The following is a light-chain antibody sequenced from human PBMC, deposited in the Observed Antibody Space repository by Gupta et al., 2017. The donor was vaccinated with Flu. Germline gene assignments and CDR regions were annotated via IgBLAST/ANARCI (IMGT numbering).Light chain of an antibody. CDR2: GAS. CDR1: QSVSSSY. J-gene: IGKJ1*01. Sequence: GARAWSPGERATLSCRASQSVSSSYLAWYQQKPGQAPRLLIYGASSRATGIPDRFSGSGSGTDFTLTISRLEPEDFAVYYCQQYGSSPQTFGQGTKVENK. V-gene: IGKV3-20*01. CDR3: QQYGSSPQT.